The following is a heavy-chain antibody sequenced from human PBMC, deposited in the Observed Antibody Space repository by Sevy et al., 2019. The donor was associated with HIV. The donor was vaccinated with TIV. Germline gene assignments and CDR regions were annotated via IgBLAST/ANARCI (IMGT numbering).Heavy chain of an antibody. J-gene: IGHJ6*02. Sequence: LSLTCTVSGGSISSYYWSWIRQPPGKGLEWIGYIYYSGSTNYNPSLKSRVTISVDTSKNQFSLKLSSVTAADTAVYYCARGGGIAARPGRAGTHKNYYYYYGMDVWGQGTTVTVSS. CDR1: GGSISSYY. CDR3: ARGGGIAARPGRAGTHKNYYYYYGMDV. CDR2: IYYSGST. V-gene: IGHV4-59*01. D-gene: IGHD6-6*01.